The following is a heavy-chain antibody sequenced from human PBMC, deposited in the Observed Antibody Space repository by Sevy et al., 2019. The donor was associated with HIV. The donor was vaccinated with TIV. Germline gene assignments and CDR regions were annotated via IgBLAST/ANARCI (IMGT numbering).Heavy chain of an antibody. CDR3: ARGAAAGTFDY. D-gene: IGHD6-13*01. J-gene: IGHJ4*02. CDR2: VNSDGSST. Sequence: GGSLRLSCAASGFTFSSCWMHWVRQAPGKGLVWVSRVNSDGSSTSYADSVKGRFTISRDNAKNTLYLQMNSLRAEDTAVYYCARGAAAGTFDYWGQGTLVTVSS. V-gene: IGHV3-74*01. CDR1: GFTFSSCW.